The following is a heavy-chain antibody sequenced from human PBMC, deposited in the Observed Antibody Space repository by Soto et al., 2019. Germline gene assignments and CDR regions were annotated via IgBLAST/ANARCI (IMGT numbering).Heavy chain of an antibody. D-gene: IGHD3-22*01. CDR2: IYPGDSDT. CDR1: GYRFSDYW. V-gene: IGHV5-51*01. CDR3: ARPKGYDNSAFDY. J-gene: IGHJ4*02. Sequence: GESLKISCKGSGYRFSDYWIGWVRQMPGKGLEWMGIIYPGDSDTTYGPPFQGQVTISVDKSISTTYLQWSSLKASDTAIYYCARPKGYDNSAFDYWGQGTLVTVSS.